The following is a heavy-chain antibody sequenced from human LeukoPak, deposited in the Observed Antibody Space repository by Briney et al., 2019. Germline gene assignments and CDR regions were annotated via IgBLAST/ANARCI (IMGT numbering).Heavy chain of an antibody. D-gene: IGHD3-3*01. CDR1: GYTFTSYG. J-gene: IGHJ4*02. V-gene: IGHV1-18*01. CDR3: ARAKSFLDFWSGYSDY. Sequence: WASVKVSCKASGYTFTSYGISWVRQAPGQGLEWMGWISAYNGNTNYAQKLQGRVTMTTDTSTSTAYMELRSLRSDDTAVYYCARAKSFLDFWSGYSDYWGQGTLVTVSS. CDR2: ISAYNGNT.